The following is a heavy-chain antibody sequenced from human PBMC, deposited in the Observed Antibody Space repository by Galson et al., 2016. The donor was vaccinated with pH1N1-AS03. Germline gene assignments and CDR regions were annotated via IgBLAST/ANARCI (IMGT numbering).Heavy chain of an antibody. V-gene: IGHV1-18*04. CDR2: ISPYNGNT. Sequence: SVKVSCKASGYTFPNFGMSWVRQAPGQGLEWMGWISPYNGNTQYAQRLEGRVTMTTDTSTNTAYLERRSLTYDDTAVYYCARAAPFDPWGHGTLVIVSS. CDR1: GYTFPNFG. CDR3: ARAAPFDP. J-gene: IGHJ5*02. D-gene: IGHD2-15*01.